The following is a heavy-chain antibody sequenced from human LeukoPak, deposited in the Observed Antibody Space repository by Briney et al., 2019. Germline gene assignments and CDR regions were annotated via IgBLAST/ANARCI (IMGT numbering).Heavy chain of an antibody. J-gene: IGHJ3*02. CDR1: GGSISSNSYY. V-gene: IGHV4-39*01. Sequence: SETLSLTCTVSGGSISSNSYYWGWIRQPPGKGLEWIGSIYYSGSTNYNPSLKSRVTISVDTSNNKFSLKLTSLTAADTAVYYCVRHLSAGRPAFDIWGQGTMVTVSS. CDR3: VRHLSAGRPAFDI. CDR2: IYYSGST. D-gene: IGHD2-15*01.